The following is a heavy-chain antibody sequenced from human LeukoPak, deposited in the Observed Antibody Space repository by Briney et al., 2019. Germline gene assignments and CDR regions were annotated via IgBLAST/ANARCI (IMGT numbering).Heavy chain of an antibody. V-gene: IGHV3-7*04. D-gene: IGHD5-24*01. CDR3: TRVGYIDEGIDY. CDR2: IKQDGSKK. Sequence: GGSLRLSCVASGFPFSSYWMTWVRQAPGKGLEWVANIKQDGSKKSYVDSVKGRFTISRDDAKNSLYLQMNSLRAEDTAIYYCTRVGYIDEGIDYWGQGTLVTVSS. J-gene: IGHJ4*02. CDR1: GFPFSSYW.